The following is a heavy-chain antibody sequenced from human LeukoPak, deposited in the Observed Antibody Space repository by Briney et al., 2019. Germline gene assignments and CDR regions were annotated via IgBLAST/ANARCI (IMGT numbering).Heavy chain of an antibody. Sequence: SEPLSLTCTVSGGSIKTYYWSWIRQPPGKGLEWIGYIYDSGITYYNPSLQSRVTLSIDTSKNEFSLNLTSVTAADTAMYYCARATNVDYFYYYGLDVWGRGTTVTVSS. J-gene: IGHJ6*02. CDR2: IYDSGIT. CDR3: ARATNVDYFYYYGLDV. CDR1: GGSIKTYY. D-gene: IGHD1-14*01. V-gene: IGHV4-59*01.